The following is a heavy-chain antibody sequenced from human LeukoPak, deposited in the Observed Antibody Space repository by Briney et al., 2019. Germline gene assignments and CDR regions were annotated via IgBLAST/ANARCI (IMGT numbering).Heavy chain of an antibody. CDR1: GGSITSYY. D-gene: IGHD4-17*01. Sequence: SETLSLTCTVSGGSITSYYWSWIRQPPGKGLEWVGYIYYSGTTNYNPSLKSRVTISVDTSKNQFSLKVNSVTAADTAVYYCVRSKSGTYGWFDPWGQGTLVTVSS. CDR3: VRSKSGTYGWFDP. J-gene: IGHJ5*02. V-gene: IGHV4-59*01. CDR2: IYYSGTT.